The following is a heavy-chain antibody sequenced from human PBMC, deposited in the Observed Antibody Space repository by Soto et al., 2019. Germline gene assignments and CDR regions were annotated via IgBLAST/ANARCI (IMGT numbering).Heavy chain of an antibody. V-gene: IGHV1-8*02. CDR2: MNPNSGTT. D-gene: IGHD5-18*01. J-gene: IGHJ4*02. CDR3: VRYGVAGTY. CDR1: GYAFTSYN. Sequence: ASVKVSCKASGYAFTSYNINWVRQVAGQGLEWMGYMNPNSGTTGYAQKFQDRITLTRDTSTTTAYMELNSLTSDDTAMYFCVRYGVAGTYRGQGTQCTVSS.